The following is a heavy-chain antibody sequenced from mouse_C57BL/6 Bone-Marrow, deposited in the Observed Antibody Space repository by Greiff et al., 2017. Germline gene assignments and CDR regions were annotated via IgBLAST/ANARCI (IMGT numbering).Heavy chain of an antibody. J-gene: IGHJ4*01. CDR3: TRGRTYYDYEDAMDY. CDR2: IYPGNSDT. D-gene: IGHD2-4*01. V-gene: IGHV1-5*01. Sequence: EVQLQQSGTVLARPGASVKMSCKTSGYTFTSYWMHWVKQRPGQGLEWIGAIYPGNSDTSYNQKFKGKAKLTAVTSASTAYMELSSLTNEDSAVYYCTRGRTYYDYEDAMDYWGQGTSVTVSS. CDR1: GYTFTSYW.